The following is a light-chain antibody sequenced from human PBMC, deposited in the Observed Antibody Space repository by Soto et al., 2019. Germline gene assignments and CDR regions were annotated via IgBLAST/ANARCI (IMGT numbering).Light chain of an antibody. CDR2: DVS. CDR3: QSYRNFSWT. CDR1: QSVSAW. Sequence: DIQMTQSPSILSASVGDTVTITCRASQSVSAWLAWYQQKPGKAPKFLMYDVSSLESGAPSRFSGSGSGTEFTLTIDSLQPDDFATYYCQSYRNFSWTFGQGTK. J-gene: IGKJ1*01. V-gene: IGKV1-5*01.